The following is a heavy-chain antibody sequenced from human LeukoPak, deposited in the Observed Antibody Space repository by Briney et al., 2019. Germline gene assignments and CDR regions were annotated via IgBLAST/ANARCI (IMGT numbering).Heavy chain of an antibody. CDR3: AREDYYGSGSYWP. Sequence: GASVKVSCKASGGTFSSYAISWVRQAPGQGLEWTGGIIPIFGTANYAQKFQGRVTITADESTSTAYMELSSLRSEDTAVYYCAREDYYGSGSYWPWGQGTLVTVSS. CDR2: IIPIFGTA. J-gene: IGHJ5*02. V-gene: IGHV1-69*13. D-gene: IGHD3-10*01. CDR1: GGTFSSYA.